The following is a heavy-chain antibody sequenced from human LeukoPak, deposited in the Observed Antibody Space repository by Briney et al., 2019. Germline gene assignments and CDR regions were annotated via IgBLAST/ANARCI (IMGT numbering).Heavy chain of an antibody. CDR1: GFTFSSYG. D-gene: IGHD3-3*02. Sequence: GGSLRLSCAASGFTFSSYGMHWVRQAPGKGLEWVAFISYDGSNKYYADSVRGRFSISRDNSKNTLYLQMNSLRAEDTAVYYCARAGTALGYWGQGTLVTVSS. CDR3: ARAGTALGY. CDR2: ISYDGSNK. J-gene: IGHJ4*02. V-gene: IGHV3-30*03.